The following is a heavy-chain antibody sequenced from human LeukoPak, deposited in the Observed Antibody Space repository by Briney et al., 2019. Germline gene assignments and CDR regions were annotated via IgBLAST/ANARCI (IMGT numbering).Heavy chain of an antibody. J-gene: IGHJ4*02. V-gene: IGHV1-18*01. CDR1: GYTFTSYG. D-gene: IGHD3-3*01. Sequence: ASVKVSCKASGYTFTSYGISWVRQAPGQGLEWMGWISAYNGNTNYAQKLQGRATMTTDTSTSTAYMELRSLRSDDTAVYYCARDVSNTIFGVVTQPLDYWGQGTLVTVSS. CDR2: ISAYNGNT. CDR3: ARDVSNTIFGVVTQPLDY.